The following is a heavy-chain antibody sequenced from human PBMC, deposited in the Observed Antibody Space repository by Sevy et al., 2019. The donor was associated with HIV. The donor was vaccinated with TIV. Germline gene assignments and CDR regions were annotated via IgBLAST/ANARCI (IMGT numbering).Heavy chain of an antibody. Sequence: GGSLRLSCAASGFTFSSYGMHWVRQAPGKGLEWVAVIWYDGSNKYYADSVKGRFTISRDNSKNTLYLQMNSLRAEDTAVYYCARALDSSGYYSIDYWGQGTLVTVSS. J-gene: IGHJ4*02. D-gene: IGHD3-22*01. V-gene: IGHV3-33*01. CDR3: ARALDSSGYYSIDY. CDR1: GFTFSSYG. CDR2: IWYDGSNK.